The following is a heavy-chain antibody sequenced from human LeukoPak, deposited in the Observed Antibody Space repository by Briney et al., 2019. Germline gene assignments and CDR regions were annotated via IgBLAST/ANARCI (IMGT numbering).Heavy chain of an antibody. V-gene: IGHV3-66*01. CDR3: ARDYYVVGAWSRFDF. Sequence: PGGSLRLSCAASGFTVSSNYMSWVRQAPGKGLEWVSVIYSGGSTYYADSVKGRFTISRDNSKNTLYLQMNSLRAEDTAVYYCARDYYVVGAWSRFDFWGQGTLVTVSS. J-gene: IGHJ4*02. CDR2: IYSGGST. D-gene: IGHD3-16*01. CDR1: GFTVSSNY.